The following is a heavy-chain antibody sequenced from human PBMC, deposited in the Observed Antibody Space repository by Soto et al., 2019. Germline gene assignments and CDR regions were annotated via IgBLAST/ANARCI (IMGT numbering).Heavy chain of an antibody. CDR2: IYYSGST. V-gene: IGHV4-30-4*01. J-gene: IGHJ6*02. D-gene: IGHD3-16*01. CDR3: AREGLNFGLAKRSWGGMDV. Sequence: SGTLTLTCTVSGGSISSGGYYWSWIRQPPWKGLEWIGYIYYSGSTYYNPSLKSRVTISVDTSKNQFSLKLSSVTAADTAVYYCAREGLNFGLAKRSWGGMDVRGQGTTVTVSS. CDR1: GGSISSGGYY.